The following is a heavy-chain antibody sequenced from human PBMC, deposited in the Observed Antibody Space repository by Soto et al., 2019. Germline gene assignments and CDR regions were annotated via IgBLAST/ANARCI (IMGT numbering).Heavy chain of an antibody. Sequence: GGSLRLSCAASGFTFSSYAMSWVRQAPGKGLEWVSAISGSGGSTYYADSVKGRFTISRDNSKNTLYLQMNSLRAEDTAVYYCAKDGAMEQWLVRGHFQHWGQGTLVTVS. CDR1: GFTFSSYA. J-gene: IGHJ1*01. D-gene: IGHD6-19*01. V-gene: IGHV3-23*01. CDR3: AKDGAMEQWLVRGHFQH. CDR2: ISGSGGST.